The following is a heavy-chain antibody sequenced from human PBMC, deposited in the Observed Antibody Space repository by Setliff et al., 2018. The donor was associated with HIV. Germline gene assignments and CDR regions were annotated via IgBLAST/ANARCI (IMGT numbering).Heavy chain of an antibody. CDR2: INVGNGDT. V-gene: IGHV1-3*01. CDR1: GYTFTTYS. Sequence: ASVKVSCKASGYTFTTYSLHWVRQAPGQSLEWMGWINVGNGDTKYSQDLQGRITITRDTSANTAYMELSRLRSDDTAVDFCARGALLAVFDFDHWGHGTLVTVSS. D-gene: IGHD3-10*01. J-gene: IGHJ4*01. CDR3: ARGALLAVFDFDH.